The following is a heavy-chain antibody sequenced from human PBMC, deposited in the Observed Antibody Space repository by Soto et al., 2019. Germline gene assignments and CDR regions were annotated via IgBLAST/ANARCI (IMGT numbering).Heavy chain of an antibody. D-gene: IGHD1-26*01. V-gene: IGHV1-69*13. Sequence: GASVKVSCKASGGTFSRYAISWVRQAPGQGLEWMGGIIPIFGTANYAQEFQGRVTITADESTSTAYMELSSLRFEDTAVYYCARAIVGPTTTGWLDPWGQGTLVTVSS. J-gene: IGHJ5*02. CDR3: ARAIVGPTTTGWLDP. CDR1: GGTFSRYA. CDR2: IIPIFGTA.